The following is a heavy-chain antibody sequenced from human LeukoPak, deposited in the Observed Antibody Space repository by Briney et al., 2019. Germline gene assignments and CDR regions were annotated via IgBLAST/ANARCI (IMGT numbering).Heavy chain of an antibody. D-gene: IGHD6-13*01. Sequence: TRGSLRLSCAASGFTFSSYAMSWVRQAPGKGLEWVSAISGVGVSTYYADSVKGRFTISTDNSKNTLYLKMATLRAEDTAVYYCARDPSSSQFLWGQGTLVTVSS. V-gene: IGHV3-23*01. CDR3: ARDPSSSQFL. J-gene: IGHJ4*02. CDR2: ISGVGVST. CDR1: GFTFSSYA.